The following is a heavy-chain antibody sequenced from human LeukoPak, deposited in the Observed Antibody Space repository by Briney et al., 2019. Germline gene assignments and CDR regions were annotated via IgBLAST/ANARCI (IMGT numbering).Heavy chain of an antibody. CDR3: ARGPHIVVVVAARRNAGLDP. J-gene: IGHJ5*02. CDR1: GGSISTDY. Sequence: SETLSLTCTVSGGSISTDYWSWIRQPPGKGLEWIGEINHSGSTNYNPSLKSRVTISVDTSKNQFSLKLSSVTAADTAVYYCARGPHIVVVVAARRNAGLDPWGQGTLVTVSS. V-gene: IGHV4-34*01. CDR2: INHSGST. D-gene: IGHD2-15*01.